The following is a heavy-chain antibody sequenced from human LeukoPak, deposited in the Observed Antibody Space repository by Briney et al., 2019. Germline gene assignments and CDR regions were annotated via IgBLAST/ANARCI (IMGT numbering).Heavy chain of an antibody. CDR3: ARGVTMVRGVIIINASPLTWFDP. CDR1: GYTFTGYY. Sequence: ASVKVSCKASGYTFTGYYMHWVRPAPGQGLEWMGWINPNSGGTNYAQKFQGRVTMTRDTSISTAYMELSRLRSDDTAVYYCARGVTMVRGVIIINASPLTWFDPWGQGTLVTVSS. V-gene: IGHV1-2*02. J-gene: IGHJ5*02. D-gene: IGHD3-10*01. CDR2: INPNSGGT.